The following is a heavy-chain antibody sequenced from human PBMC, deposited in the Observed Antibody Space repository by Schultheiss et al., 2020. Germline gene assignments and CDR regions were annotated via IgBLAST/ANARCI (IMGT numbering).Heavy chain of an antibody. J-gene: IGHJ4*02. CDR3: ARLDYGDYSSFYFDY. V-gene: IGHV4-61*05. D-gene: IGHD4-17*01. CDR1: GGSISSSSYY. CDR2: IYYSGST. Sequence: SETLSLTCTVSGGSISSSSYYWGWIRQPPGKGLEWIGYIYYSGSTNYDPSLKSRVTISVDTSKNQFSLKLSSVTAADTALYYCARLDYGDYSSFYFDYWGQGTLVTVSS.